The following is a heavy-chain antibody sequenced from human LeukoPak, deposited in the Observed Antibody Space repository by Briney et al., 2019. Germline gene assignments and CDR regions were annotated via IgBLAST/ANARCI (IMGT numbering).Heavy chain of an antibody. Sequence: PGGSLRLSCAASGFTVSSNYMSWVRQAPGKGLEWVSVIYSGGSTYYADSVKGRFTISRDNSKNTLYLQMNSLRAEDTAVYYCARERRIVVVPGRGYYYYMDVWGKGTTVTVSS. D-gene: IGHD2-2*01. CDR2: IYSGGST. CDR1: GFTVSSNY. V-gene: IGHV3-66*02. CDR3: ARERRIVVVPGRGYYYYMDV. J-gene: IGHJ6*03.